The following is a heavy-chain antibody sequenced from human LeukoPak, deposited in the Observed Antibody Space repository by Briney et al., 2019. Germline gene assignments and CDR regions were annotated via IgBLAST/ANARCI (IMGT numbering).Heavy chain of an antibody. CDR2: IDWNNDK. J-gene: IGHJ4*02. D-gene: IGHD6-13*01. CDR3: ASGLSWNFDY. V-gene: IGHV2-70*01. CDR1: GFSLNTRAMC. Sequence: SGPALAKPTQTLTLTCTISGFSLNTRAMCVSWIRLPPGKALEWLAFIDWNNDKDYSSSLKTRLTISKDTSKNQVVLTMTNMDPADTATYYCASGLSWNFDYWGQGTLVTVSS.